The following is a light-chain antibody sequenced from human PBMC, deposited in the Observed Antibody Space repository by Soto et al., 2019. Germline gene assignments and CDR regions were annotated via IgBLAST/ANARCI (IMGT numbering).Light chain of an antibody. CDR3: QQYNNWPWT. CDR1: QSVRSS. Sequence: IVMTQSPGTLSVSPGERATLFCRASQSVRSSLAWYQQKPGQAPRLFIYDASTRATGIPARFSGSGSGTEFTLTISSLQSEDFAVYYCQQYNNWPWTFGQGTKVDNK. CDR2: DAS. V-gene: IGKV3-15*01. J-gene: IGKJ1*01.